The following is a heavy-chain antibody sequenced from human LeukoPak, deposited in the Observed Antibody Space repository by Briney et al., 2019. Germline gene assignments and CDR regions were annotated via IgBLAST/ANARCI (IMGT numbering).Heavy chain of an antibody. Sequence: GGSLRLSCAASGFTFSSYGMHWVRQAPGKGLEWVAVISYDGSNKYYADSVKGRFTISRDNSKNTLYLQMNSLRAEDTAVYYCATHCSSTSCYYGWGQGTLVTVSS. J-gene: IGHJ4*02. CDR2: ISYDGSNK. D-gene: IGHD2-2*01. V-gene: IGHV3-30*03. CDR3: ATHCSSTSCYYG. CDR1: GFTFSSYG.